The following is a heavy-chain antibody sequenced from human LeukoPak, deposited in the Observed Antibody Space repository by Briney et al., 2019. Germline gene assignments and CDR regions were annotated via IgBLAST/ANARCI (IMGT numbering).Heavy chain of an antibody. V-gene: IGHV3-15*07. J-gene: IGHJ4*02. CDR1: GFTFSNAW. D-gene: IGHD3-3*01. Sequence: PGGSLRLSCTASGFTFSNAWMNWVRQAPGKGLEWVGRIKSKTDGGTTDYAAPVKGRFTISRDDSKNTLYLQMNSLKTEDTAVYYCTTPQGTIFGVVTDYWGQGTLVTVSS. CDR2: IKSKTDGGTT. CDR3: TTPQGTIFGVVTDY.